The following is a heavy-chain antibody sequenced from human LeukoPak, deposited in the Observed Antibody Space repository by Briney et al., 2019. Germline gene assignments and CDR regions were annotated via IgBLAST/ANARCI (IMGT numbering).Heavy chain of an antibody. CDR3: ARAIDSTYAFDI. CDR2: INPSGGST. D-gene: IGHD3-22*01. J-gene: IGHJ3*02. CDR1: GYTFTSYY. V-gene: IGHV1-46*01. Sequence: ASVKVSCRASGYTFTSYYMHGVRQAPGQGLEWMGIINPSGGSTSYAQKFQGRVTMTRDMSTSTVYMELSSLRSEDTAVYYCARAIDSTYAFDIWGQGTMVTVSS.